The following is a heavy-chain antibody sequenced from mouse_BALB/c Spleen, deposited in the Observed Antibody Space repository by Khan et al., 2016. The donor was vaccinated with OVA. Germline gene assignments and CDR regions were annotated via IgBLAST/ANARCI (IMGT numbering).Heavy chain of an antibody. CDR1: GFTFSTYA. CDR2: INSDGYYT. J-gene: IGHJ3*01. Sequence: EVELVESGGDLVKPGGSLRLSCAASGFTFSTYAMSWVRQPPDKRLEWVATINSDGYYTYYPDTVKGRFTISRDNAASTLYMQLSSLTSEDTAIYYCASHLTGSFAYWGQGTLVTVSA. V-gene: IGHV5-6*01. D-gene: IGHD4-1*01. CDR3: ASHLTGSFAY.